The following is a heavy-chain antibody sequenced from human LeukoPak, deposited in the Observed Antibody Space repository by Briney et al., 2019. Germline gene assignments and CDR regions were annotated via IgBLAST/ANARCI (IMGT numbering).Heavy chain of an antibody. CDR2: INHSGST. V-gene: IGHV4-34*01. J-gene: IGHJ5*02. CDR1: GGSFSGYY. Sequence: PSETLSLTCAVYGGSFSGYYWSWIRQPPGKGLEWIGEINHSGSTNYNPSLKSRVTISVDTSKNQSSLKLSSVTAADTAVYYCARSTTIVVVNWFDPWGQGTLVTVSS. D-gene: IGHD3-22*01. CDR3: ARSTTIVVVNWFDP.